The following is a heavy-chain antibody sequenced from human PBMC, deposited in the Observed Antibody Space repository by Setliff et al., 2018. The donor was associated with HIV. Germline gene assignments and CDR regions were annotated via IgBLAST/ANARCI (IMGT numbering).Heavy chain of an antibody. D-gene: IGHD3-9*01. CDR2: IYTSGST. V-gene: IGHV4-4*07. CDR1: GGSISSYY. CDR3: ARGAPYYDILTGYYSYYYYYMDV. J-gene: IGHJ6*03. Sequence: SETLSLTCTVSGGSISSYYWSWIRQPAGKGLEWIGHIYTSGSTNYNSSLKSRVTISVDTSKNQFSLKLSSVTAADTAVYYCARGAPYYDILTGYYSYYYYYMDVWGKGTTVTVSS.